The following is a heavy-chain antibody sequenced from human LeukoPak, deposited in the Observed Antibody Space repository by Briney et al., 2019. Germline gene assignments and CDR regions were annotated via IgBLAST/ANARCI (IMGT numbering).Heavy chain of an antibody. CDR3: ARGRPPYYDFWSGYLSYYYYMDV. D-gene: IGHD3-3*01. Sequence: SETLSLTSAVYGGSFSGYYWSWIRQPPGKGLEWFGEINHSGSTNYNPSLKSRVTISVDTSKNQFSLKLSSVTAADTAVYYCARGRPPYYDFWSGYLSYYYYMDVWGKGTTITVSS. CDR2: INHSGST. CDR1: GGSFSGYY. J-gene: IGHJ6*03. V-gene: IGHV4-34*01.